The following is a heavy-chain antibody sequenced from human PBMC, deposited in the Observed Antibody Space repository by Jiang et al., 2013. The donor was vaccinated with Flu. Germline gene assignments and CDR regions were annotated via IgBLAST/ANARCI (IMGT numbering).Heavy chain of an antibody. CDR2: IKSKTDGGTT. CDR3: TTAYYDSSGPDY. Sequence: VQLLESGGGLVKPGGSLRLSCAASGFTFSNAWMNWVRQAPGKGLEWVGRIKSKTDGGTTDYAAPVKGRFTVSRDDSKNTLYLQMNSLKTEDTAVYYCTTAYYDSSGPDYWGQGTLVTVSS. CDR1: GFTFSNAW. V-gene: IGHV3-15*07. D-gene: IGHD3-22*01. J-gene: IGHJ4*02.